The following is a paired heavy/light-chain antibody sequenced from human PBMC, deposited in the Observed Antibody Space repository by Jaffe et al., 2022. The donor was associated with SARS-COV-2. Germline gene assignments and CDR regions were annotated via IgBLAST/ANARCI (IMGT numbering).Heavy chain of an antibody. D-gene: IGHD3-10*01. Sequence: QVQLVQSGSELKKPGASVKVSCKASGYTFTSYAMNWVRQAPGQGLEWMGWINTNTGNPTYAQGFTGRFVFSLDTSVSTAYLQISSLKAEDTAVYYCAPWFGELSQWGFDYWGQGTLVTVSS. J-gene: IGHJ4*02. CDR1: GYTFTSYA. CDR2: INTNTGNP. CDR3: APWFGELSQWGFDY. V-gene: IGHV7-4-1*02.
Light chain of an antibody. J-gene: IGLJ3*02. CDR2: KDS. CDR1: ALPKQY. V-gene: IGLV3-25*03. Sequence: SYELTQPPSVSVSPGQTARITCSADALPKQYAYWYQQKPGQAPVLVIYKDSERPSGIPERFSGSSSGTTVTLTISGVQAEDEADYYCQSADSSGTWVFGGGTKLTVL. CDR3: QSADSSGTWV.